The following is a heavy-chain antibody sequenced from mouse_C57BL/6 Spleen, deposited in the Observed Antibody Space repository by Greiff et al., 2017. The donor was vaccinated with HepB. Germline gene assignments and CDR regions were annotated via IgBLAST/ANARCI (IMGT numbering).Heavy chain of an antibody. Sequence: QVQRRQGGAELAKPGASVKLSCKASGYTFTSYWMHWVKQRPGQGLEWIGYINPSSGYTKYNQKFKDKATLTADKSSSTAYMQLSSLTYEDSAVYYCARSHDGYYPWGQGTTLTVSS. V-gene: IGHV1-7*01. CDR3: ARSHDGYYP. J-gene: IGHJ2*01. CDR1: GYTFTSYW. CDR2: INPSSGYT. D-gene: IGHD2-3*01.